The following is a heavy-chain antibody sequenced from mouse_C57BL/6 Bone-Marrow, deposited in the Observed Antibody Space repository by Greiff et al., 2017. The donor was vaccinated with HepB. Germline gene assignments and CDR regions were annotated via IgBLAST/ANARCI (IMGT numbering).Heavy chain of an antibody. V-gene: IGHV3-6*01. J-gene: IGHJ3*01. CDR1: GYSITSGYY. CDR3: AREGTLAWCAY. D-gene: IGHD2-14*01. Sequence: LQESGPGLVKPSQSLSLTCSVTGYSITSGYYWNWIRQFPGNKLEWMGYISYDGSNNYNPSLKNRISITRDTSKNQFFLKLNSVTTEDTATYFCAREGTLAWCAYWGQGTLVTVSA. CDR2: ISYDGSN.